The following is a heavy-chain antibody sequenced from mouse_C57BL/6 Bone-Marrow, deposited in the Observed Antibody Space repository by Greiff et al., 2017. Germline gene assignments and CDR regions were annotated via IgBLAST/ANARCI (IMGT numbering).Heavy chain of an antibody. D-gene: IGHD1-1*01. CDR2: IHPNSGST. V-gene: IGHV1-64*01. J-gene: IGHJ3*01. Sequence: QVQLQQPGAELVKPGASVKLSCKASGYTFTSYWMHWVKQRPGQGLEWIGMIHPNSGSTNYNEKFKSKATLTLEKSSSTAYMQLSSLTSEDSAVYYCARTTTVVAPPWFAYWGQGTLVTVSA. CDR1: GYTFTSYW. CDR3: ARTTTVVAPPWFAY.